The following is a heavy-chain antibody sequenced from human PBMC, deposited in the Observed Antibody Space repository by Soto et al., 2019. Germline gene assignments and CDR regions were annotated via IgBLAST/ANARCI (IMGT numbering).Heavy chain of an antibody. CDR1: GYTFTSYD. J-gene: IGHJ4*02. CDR3: ARAPRTYSSSYYFDC. D-gene: IGHD6-6*01. CDR2: MNPNSGNT. Sequence: ASVKVSCKASGYTFTSYDINWVRQATGQGLEWMGWMNPNSGNTGYAQEFQVRVTMTRNTSISTAYMELSSLRSEDPAVYYCARAPRTYSSSYYFDCCGQGTLVTVSS. V-gene: IGHV1-8*02.